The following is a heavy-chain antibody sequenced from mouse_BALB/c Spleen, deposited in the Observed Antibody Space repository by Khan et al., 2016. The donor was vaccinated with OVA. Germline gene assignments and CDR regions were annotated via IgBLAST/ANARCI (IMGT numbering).Heavy chain of an antibody. Sequence: ESGPGLVAPSQSLSITCTVSGFSLTSYGVHWVRQPPGKGLEWLGVLWAGGSTNYNSALMSRLSISKDNSKNQVFLKMNSLQTDDTAMYYCASPYYGSAGVAYWGQGTLVTVSA. CDR3: ASPYYGSAGVAY. CDR1: GFSLTSYG. V-gene: IGHV2-9*02. D-gene: IGHD1-1*01. CDR2: LWAGGST. J-gene: IGHJ3*01.